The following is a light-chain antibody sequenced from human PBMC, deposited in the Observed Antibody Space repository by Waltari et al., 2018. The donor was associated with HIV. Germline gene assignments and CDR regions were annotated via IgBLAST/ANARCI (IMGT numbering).Light chain of an antibody. CDR2: EVT. J-gene: IGLJ2*01. CDR1: STDVGAYNY. V-gene: IGLV2-8*01. Sequence: QSALTQPPSASGSPGQSVTISCTGTSTDVGAYNYVSWYQQHSVEAPKLIIYEVTKRPSGVPDRFSGSKSGNMASLTVSGLQAEDEADFYCSSYAGSTVIFGGGTKLTVL. CDR3: SSYAGSTVI.